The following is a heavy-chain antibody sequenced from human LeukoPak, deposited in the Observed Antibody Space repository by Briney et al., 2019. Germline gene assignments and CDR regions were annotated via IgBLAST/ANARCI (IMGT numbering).Heavy chain of an antibody. CDR3: ARKQWLVHRVFDY. J-gene: IGHJ4*02. CDR1: GGSISSSNW. D-gene: IGHD6-19*01. V-gene: IGHV4-4*02. Sequence: SETLSLTCAVSGGSISSSNWWSWVRQPPGKGLEWIGEIYHSGSTNYNPSLKSRVTISVDKSKNQFSLKLSSVTAADTAVYYCARKQWLVHRVFDYWGQGTLVTVSS. CDR2: IYHSGST.